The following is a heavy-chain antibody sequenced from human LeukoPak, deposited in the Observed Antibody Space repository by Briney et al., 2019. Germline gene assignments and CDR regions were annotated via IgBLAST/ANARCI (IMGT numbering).Heavy chain of an antibody. D-gene: IGHD7-27*01. J-gene: IGHJ4*02. Sequence: GGSLRLSCAASGFTFSSYGMHWVRQAPGKGLEWVAVISYDGSNKYYADSVKGRFTISRDNSKNTLYLQMNSLRAEDTAVYCCAKGTGYDYWGQGTLVTVSS. V-gene: IGHV3-30*18. CDR2: ISYDGSNK. CDR1: GFTFSSYG. CDR3: AKGTGYDY.